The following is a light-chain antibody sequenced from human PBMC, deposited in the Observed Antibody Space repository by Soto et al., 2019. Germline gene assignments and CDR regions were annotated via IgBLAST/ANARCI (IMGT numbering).Light chain of an antibody. CDR1: QSISSW. CDR2: DAS. V-gene: IGKV1-5*01. J-gene: IGKJ1*01. CDR3: QQYNSYPWT. Sequence: DIQMTQSPSNLSASVGDRVTITCRASQSISSWLAWYQQKPGKAPKLLIYDASSLESGVLSRFSGSGSGTEFTLTISSLQPDDFATYYCQQYNSYPWTFGQGTKVDIK.